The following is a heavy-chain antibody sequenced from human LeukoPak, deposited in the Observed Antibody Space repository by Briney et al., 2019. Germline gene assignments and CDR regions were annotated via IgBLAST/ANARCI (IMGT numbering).Heavy chain of an antibody. Sequence: SVKVSCKASGGTFSSYAISWVRQAPGQGLEWMGGIIPIFGTANYAQKFQGRVTIITEESTSTAYMELSSLRSEDTAVYYCARALSGYSYGLRWNYFDYWGQGTLVTVSS. CDR3: ARALSGYSYGLRWNYFDY. J-gene: IGHJ4*02. CDR2: IIPIFGTA. CDR1: GGTFSSYA. V-gene: IGHV1-69*05. D-gene: IGHD5-18*01.